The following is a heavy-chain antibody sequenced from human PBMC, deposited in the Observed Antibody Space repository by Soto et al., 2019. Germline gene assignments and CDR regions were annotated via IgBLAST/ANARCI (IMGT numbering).Heavy chain of an antibody. CDR2: IYYSGST. D-gene: IGHD3-22*01. J-gene: IGHJ2*01. Sequence: QVQLQESGPGLVKPSQTLSLTCTVSGGSISSGDYYWSCIRQPPGKGLEWIGYIYYSGSTYYNPYPKSRVTISVDTSKNQFSLKLSSVTAADTAVYYCGRAGAMIGGGGYFDLWGRGTLVTVSS. V-gene: IGHV4-30-4*01. CDR1: GGSISSGDYY. CDR3: GRAGAMIGGGGYFDL.